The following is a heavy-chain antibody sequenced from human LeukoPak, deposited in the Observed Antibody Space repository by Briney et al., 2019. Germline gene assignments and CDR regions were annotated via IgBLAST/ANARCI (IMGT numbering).Heavy chain of an antibody. D-gene: IGHD5-18*01. CDR1: GYSISSGYY. V-gene: IGHV4-38-2*02. CDR3: ARDWGRDTAMVGY. CDR2: IYHSGST. Sequence: ASETLSLTCTVSGYSISSGYYWGWIRQPPGKGLEWIGSIYHSGSTYYNPSLKSRVTISVDTSKNQFSLKLSSVTAADTAVYYCARDWGRDTAMVGYWGQGTLVTVSS. J-gene: IGHJ4*02.